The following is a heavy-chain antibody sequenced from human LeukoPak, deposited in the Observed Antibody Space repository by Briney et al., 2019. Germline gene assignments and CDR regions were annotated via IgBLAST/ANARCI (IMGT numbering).Heavy chain of an antibody. Sequence: GGSLRLSCAASGFTFSSYSMNWVRQAPGKGLEWVSAISGSGGSTYYADSVKGRFTISRDNSKNTLYLQMNSMRADDTAVYYCANGVAAAGNKYYYYYGMDVWGQGTTVTVSS. V-gene: IGHV3-23*01. CDR3: ANGVAAAGNKYYYYYGMDV. CDR1: GFTFSSYS. D-gene: IGHD6-13*01. J-gene: IGHJ6*02. CDR2: ISGSGGST.